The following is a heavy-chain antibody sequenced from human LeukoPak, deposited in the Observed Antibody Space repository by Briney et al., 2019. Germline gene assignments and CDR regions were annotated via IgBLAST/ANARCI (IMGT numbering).Heavy chain of an antibody. D-gene: IGHD2-2*01. CDR3: TRGGVPGVSDY. V-gene: IGHV3-74*01. CDR2: INSDGTST. Sequence: GGSLRLSCAASGFTFSSYWMHWVRQAPGKGLVWVSRINSDGTSTGYADSVKGRFTISRDNAKNTVYLQMDSLRAEDTAVYYCTRGGVPGVSDYWGQGTLVTVSS. J-gene: IGHJ4*02. CDR1: GFTFSSYW.